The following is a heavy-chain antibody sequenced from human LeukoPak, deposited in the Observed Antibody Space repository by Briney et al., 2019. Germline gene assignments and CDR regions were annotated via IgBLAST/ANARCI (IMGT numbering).Heavy chain of an antibody. D-gene: IGHD3-22*01. J-gene: IGHJ5*02. CDR2: IYYSGST. V-gene: IGHV4-61*01. CDR3: ARDPGPYYYENNWFDP. Sequence: ETLSLTCTVSGGSISSSSYYWSWIRQPPGKGLEWIGYIYYSGSTNYNPSLKSRVTMSVDTTKNQFSLKLSSVTAADTAVYYCARDPGPYYYENNWFDPWGQGTLVTVSS. CDR1: GGSISSSSYY.